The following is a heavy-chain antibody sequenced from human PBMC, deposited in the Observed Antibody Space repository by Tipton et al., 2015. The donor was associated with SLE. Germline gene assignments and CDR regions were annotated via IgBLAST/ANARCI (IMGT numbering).Heavy chain of an antibody. Sequence: TLSLTCTVSGGPISSGSFCWSWIRQPAGKGLEWIGHIYTSGSTNYNPSLKSRVTMSLDTSKNQFSLNLSSVTAADTAVYYCARHGPMIQGIVKYFYDYALDVWGQGTTVTVSS. V-gene: IGHV4-61*09. J-gene: IGHJ6*02. D-gene: IGHD3-10*01. CDR3: ARHGPMIQGIVKYFYDYALDV. CDR2: IYTSGST. CDR1: GGPISSGSFC.